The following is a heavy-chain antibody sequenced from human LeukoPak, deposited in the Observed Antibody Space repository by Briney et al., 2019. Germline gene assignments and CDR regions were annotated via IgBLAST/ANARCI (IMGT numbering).Heavy chain of an antibody. Sequence: GGSLRLSCAASGFTFSSYSMNWVRQAPGKGLEWVSSISSSSSYIYYADSVKDRFTISRDNAKNSLYLQMNSLRAEDTAVYYCATSDSSGYYLVLDYWGQGTLVTVSS. CDR2: ISSSSSYI. CDR3: ATSDSSGYYLVLDY. CDR1: GFTFSSYS. J-gene: IGHJ4*02. D-gene: IGHD3-22*01. V-gene: IGHV3-21*01.